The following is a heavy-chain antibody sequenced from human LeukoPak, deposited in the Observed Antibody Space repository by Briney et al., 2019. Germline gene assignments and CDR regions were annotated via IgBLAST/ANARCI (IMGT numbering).Heavy chain of an antibody. CDR2: IYYSGST. J-gene: IGHJ4*02. D-gene: IGHD7-27*01. Sequence: SETLSLTCTVSGGSISSYYWSWIRQPPGKGLEWIGYIYYSGSTNYNPSLKSRVTISVDTSKNQFSLKLSSVTAADTAVYYCAKDRPNWVPLDYWGQGTLVTVSS. V-gene: IGHV4-59*12. CDR1: GGSISSYY. CDR3: AKDRPNWVPLDY.